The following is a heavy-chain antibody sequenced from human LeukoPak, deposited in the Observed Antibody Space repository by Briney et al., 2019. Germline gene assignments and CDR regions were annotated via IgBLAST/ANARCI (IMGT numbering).Heavy chain of an antibody. V-gene: IGHV4-4*07. J-gene: IGHJ4*02. CDR3: ARGKDSSASYYFGY. CDR2: IYTSGRT. CDR1: GGSVSSYY. Sequence: SETLSLTCTVSGGSVSSYYWSWIRQPAGKGLEWIGRIYTSGRTHYNPSLKSRVTMSVDTSKNQFSLKLSSVTAADTAVYYCARGKDSSASYYFGYWGQGTLVTVSS. D-gene: IGHD3-22*01.